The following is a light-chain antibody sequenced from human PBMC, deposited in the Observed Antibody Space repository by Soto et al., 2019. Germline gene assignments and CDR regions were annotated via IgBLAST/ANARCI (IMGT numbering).Light chain of an antibody. Sequence: EIVLTQSPGTLSLSPGERATLSCRASQSISSSFLAWYQQKPGQAPKLLMYGASRRAPGIPDTFSGSWSGTDFTLTISRLEPEDFAVYYCQQYGSSSLSFGGGTKVEI. CDR1: QSISSSF. V-gene: IGKV3-20*01. J-gene: IGKJ4*01. CDR3: QQYGSSSLS. CDR2: GAS.